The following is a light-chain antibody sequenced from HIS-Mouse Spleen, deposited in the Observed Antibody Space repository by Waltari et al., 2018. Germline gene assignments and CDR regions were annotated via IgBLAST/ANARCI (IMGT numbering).Light chain of an antibody. Sequence: QSALTQPPSASGSPGQSVPISSTGTSSDVGGYNYVSWYQQHPGKAPKLMIYEVSKRPSGFPDRFSGSKSGNTASLTVSGLQAEDEADYYCSSYAGSNNLVFGGGTKLTVL. V-gene: IGLV2-8*01. CDR1: SSDVGGYNY. CDR3: SSYAGSNNLV. CDR2: EVS. J-gene: IGLJ2*01.